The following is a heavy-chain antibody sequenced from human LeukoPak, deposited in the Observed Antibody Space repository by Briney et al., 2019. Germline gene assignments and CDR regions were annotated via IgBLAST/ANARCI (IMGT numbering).Heavy chain of an antibody. Sequence: PGGSLRLSCAASGFTFDDYTMHWVRQAPGKGLEWVSLISWDGGSTYYADSVKGRFTISRDNSKNSLYLQMNSLRTEDTALYYCAKEWHGGGYYYFDYWGQGTLVTVSS. CDR3: AKEWHGGGYYYFDY. J-gene: IGHJ4*02. D-gene: IGHD1-26*01. V-gene: IGHV3-43*01. CDR1: GFTFDDYT. CDR2: ISWDGGST.